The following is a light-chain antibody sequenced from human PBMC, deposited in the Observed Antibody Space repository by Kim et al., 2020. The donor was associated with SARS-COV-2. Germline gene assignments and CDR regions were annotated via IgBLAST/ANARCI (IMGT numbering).Light chain of an antibody. J-gene: IGLJ2*01. CDR2: GVS. Sequence: GQSITLSCTGTGSDLGSYNCVSWYQQPPGNAPKLIIYGVSQRPSWVSDRFSGSKSGNTASLTISGLQAEDEADYYCCSYADNTFVIFGGGTQLTVL. CDR1: GSDLGSYNC. CDR3: CSYADNTFVI. V-gene: IGLV2-23*02.